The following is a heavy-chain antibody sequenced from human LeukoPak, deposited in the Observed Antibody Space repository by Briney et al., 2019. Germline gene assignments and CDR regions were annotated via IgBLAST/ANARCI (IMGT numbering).Heavy chain of an antibody. J-gene: IGHJ4*02. CDR1: GFTFSSYG. CDR3: ARGDWYSSSRLDY. V-gene: IGHV3-30*02. Sequence: GGSLRLSCAASGFTFSSYGIHWVRQAPVKGLEWVAFIRYDGSDKYFADIVKGRFTISRDNSKNTVYLQMNSLRAEDTAVYYCARGDWYSSSRLDYWGQGTLVTVSS. D-gene: IGHD6-6*01. CDR2: IRYDGSDK.